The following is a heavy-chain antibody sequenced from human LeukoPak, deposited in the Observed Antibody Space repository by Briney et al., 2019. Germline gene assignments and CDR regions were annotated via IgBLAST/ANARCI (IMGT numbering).Heavy chain of an antibody. V-gene: IGHV3-23*01. J-gene: IGHJ4*02. D-gene: IGHD5-12*01. CDR2: ISGSGGST. Sequence: GGSLRLSCAASGFTFSSYAMSWVRQAPGKGLEWVSAISGSGGSTYYADSVKGRFTIYRDNSKNTLYLQMNSLRAEDTAVYYCAKVRVIVATIDGFDYWGQGTLVTVSS. CDR3: AKVRVIVATIDGFDY. CDR1: GFTFSSYA.